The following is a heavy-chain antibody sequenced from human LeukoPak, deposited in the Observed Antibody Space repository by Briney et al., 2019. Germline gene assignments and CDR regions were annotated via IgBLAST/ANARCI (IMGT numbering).Heavy chain of an antibody. CDR1: GFTFSSYG. D-gene: IGHD3-10*01. CDR2: ISYDGSNK. Sequence: GRSLRLSCAASGFTFSSYGMHWVRQAPGKGLGWVAVISYDGSNKYYADSVKGRFTISRDNSKNTLYLQMNSLRAEDTAVYYCAKGTPAPYYYGSGSSFDYWGQGTLVTVSS. J-gene: IGHJ4*02. V-gene: IGHV3-30*18. CDR3: AKGTPAPYYYGSGSSFDY.